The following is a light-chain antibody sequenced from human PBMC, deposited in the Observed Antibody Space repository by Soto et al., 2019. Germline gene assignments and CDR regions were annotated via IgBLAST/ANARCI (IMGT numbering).Light chain of an antibody. CDR1: QSISSW. CDR2: KAS. V-gene: IGKV1-5*03. Sequence: DIQMTQSPSTLSASVGDRVTITCRASQSISSWLAWYQQKPGTAPKLLIYKASSLESGVPSRFSGSGSGTEFTLTISSLQPHDFASYYCQQYNSYPTFGQGTKVEIK. CDR3: QQYNSYPT. J-gene: IGKJ1*01.